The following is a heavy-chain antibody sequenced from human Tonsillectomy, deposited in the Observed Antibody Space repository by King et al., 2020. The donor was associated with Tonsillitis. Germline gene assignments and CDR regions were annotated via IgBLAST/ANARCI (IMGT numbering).Heavy chain of an antibody. D-gene: IGHD3-16*02. J-gene: IGHJ3*02. CDR1: GYTFTSYY. V-gene: IGHV1-46*01. Sequence: VQLVQSGAEVKKPGASVKVSCKASGYTFTSYYIHWVRQAPGQGLEWMGIINPSGGSTSYAQKFQGRVTMTRDTSPSTVYMELSSLRSEDTAVYYCVKGGSFRYDAFDIWGQGTMVTVSS. CDR2: INPSGGST. CDR3: VKGGSFRYDAFDI.